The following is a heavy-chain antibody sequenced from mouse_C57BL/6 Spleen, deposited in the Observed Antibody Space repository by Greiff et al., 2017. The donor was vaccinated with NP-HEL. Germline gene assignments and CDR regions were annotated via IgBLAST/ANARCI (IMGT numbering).Heavy chain of an antibody. J-gene: IGHJ2*01. V-gene: IGHV1-15*01. CDR1: GYTFTDYE. D-gene: IGHD1-1*01. CDR2: IDPETGGT. CDR3: PRGSSDFDY. Sequence: VQLQESGAELVRPGASVTLSCKASGYTFTDYEMHWVKQTPVHGLEWIGAIDPETGGTAYNQKFKGKAILTADKSSSTAYMELRSLTSEDSAVYYCPRGSSDFDYWGQGTTLTVSS.